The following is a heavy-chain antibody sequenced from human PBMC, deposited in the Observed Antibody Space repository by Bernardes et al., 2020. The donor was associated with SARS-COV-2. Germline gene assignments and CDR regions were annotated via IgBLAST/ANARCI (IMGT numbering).Heavy chain of an antibody. Sequence: GILRLSCAASGFTFSSYWMNWVRQAPGKGLEWVADIHPDGSKQSYVDSVRGRFTISRDNAKNSLYLQINSLRAEDTALYYCAREGRRMGAFDYWGQGTLVTVSS. CDR2: IHPDGSKQ. CDR1: GFTFSSYW. CDR3: AREGRRMGAFDY. J-gene: IGHJ4*02. D-gene: IGHD3-16*01. V-gene: IGHV3-7*03.